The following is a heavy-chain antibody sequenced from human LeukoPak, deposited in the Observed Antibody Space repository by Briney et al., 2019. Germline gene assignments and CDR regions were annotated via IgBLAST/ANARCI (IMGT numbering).Heavy chain of an antibody. D-gene: IGHD5/OR15-5a*01. J-gene: IGHJ4*02. Sequence: GGSLRLSCAASGFTFSSYAMSWVRQAPGKGLKWVSAISGSGGSTYYADSVKGRFTISRDNSKNTLYLQMNSLRAEDTAVYYCAKDIYAAASNGAHDYWGQGTLVTVSS. CDR2: ISGSGGST. CDR3: AKDIYAAASNGAHDY. V-gene: IGHV3-23*01. CDR1: GFTFSSYA.